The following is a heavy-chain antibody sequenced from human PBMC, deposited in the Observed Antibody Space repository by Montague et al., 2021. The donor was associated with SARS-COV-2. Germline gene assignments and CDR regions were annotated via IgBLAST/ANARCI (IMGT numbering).Heavy chain of an antibody. CDR2: ISDSWST. D-gene: IGHD2-15*01. V-gene: IGHV4-59*08. CDR3: GKDYPATCPGVY. CDR1: GGSISRSY. J-gene: IGHJ4*02. Sequence: SETLSLTCTVSGGSISRSYCSWFRQPPRKGQEWIGYISDSWSTNYNSSPTRRITMSLDTSTNQVSLKVNSVTAADTAVSYCGKDYPATCPGVYWGRGTLVTVSS.